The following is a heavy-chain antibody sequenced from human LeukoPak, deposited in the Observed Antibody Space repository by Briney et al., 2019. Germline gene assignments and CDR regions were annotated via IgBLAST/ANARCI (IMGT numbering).Heavy chain of an antibody. D-gene: IGHD6-13*01. CDR3: ARDGLAAAADY. Sequence: GWALRLSFTVSGCTFSTHWMHWVRQAAGKGRVWVSHIKGDGTSTNYADSVKGRFTISRDNAKNTLFLQMNSLRAEDTAVYYCARDGLAAAADYWGQGTLVTVSS. J-gene: IGHJ4*02. CDR2: IKGDGTST. CDR1: GCTFSTHW. V-gene: IGHV3-74*01.